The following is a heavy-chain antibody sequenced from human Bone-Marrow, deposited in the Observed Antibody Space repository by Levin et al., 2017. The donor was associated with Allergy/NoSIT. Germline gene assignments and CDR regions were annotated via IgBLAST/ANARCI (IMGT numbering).Heavy chain of an antibody. J-gene: IGHJ4*02. Sequence: GESLKISCEASGFTFSTQSMHWVRQAPGKGLEWVAVISYDSRIKDFGDSVKGRVTLSRDNSKKTLYLQMDSLRPEDTAVYYCARGGHSAGSPLDLWGQGILVAVSS. V-gene: IGHV3-30*03. CDR1: GFTFSTQS. CDR3: ARGGHSAGSPLDL. CDR2: ISYDSRIK. D-gene: IGHD3-10*01.